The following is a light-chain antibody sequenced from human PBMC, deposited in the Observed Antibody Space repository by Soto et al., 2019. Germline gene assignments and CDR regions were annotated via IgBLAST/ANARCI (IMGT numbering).Light chain of an antibody. CDR2: GAS. CDR1: QSVSRN. Sequence: ETVMTQSPVTLSVSRGERATLSCRASQSVSRNFAWYQQRPGQAPRLLIYGASTRATGVPSRFSGSGSGTEFALTISSLQSEDFAVYYCQQYNNWPLTFGGGTKVEIK. CDR3: QQYNNWPLT. J-gene: IGKJ4*01. V-gene: IGKV3-15*01.